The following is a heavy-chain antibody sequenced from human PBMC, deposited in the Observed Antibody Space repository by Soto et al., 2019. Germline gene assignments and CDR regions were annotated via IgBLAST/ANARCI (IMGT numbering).Heavy chain of an antibody. V-gene: IGHV1-8*01. D-gene: IGHD3-10*01. J-gene: IGHJ6*04. CDR2: MNPNSGNT. CDR3: ARDFPRRVSFGEPTRMDV. CDR1: GYTFTSYD. Sequence: ASVKVSCKASGYTFTSYDINWVRQATGQGLEWMGWMNPNSGNTGYAQKFQGRVTMTRNTSISTAYMELSSLRSEDTAVYYCARDFPRRVSFGEPTRMDVWGKGTTVTVSS.